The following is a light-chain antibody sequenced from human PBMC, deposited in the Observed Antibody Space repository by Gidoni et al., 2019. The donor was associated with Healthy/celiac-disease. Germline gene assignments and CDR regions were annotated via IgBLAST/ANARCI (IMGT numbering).Light chain of an antibody. V-gene: IGLV3-21*04. CDR3: QVWDSSSDHPV. CDR1: NIGSKS. Sequence: SYVLPQPPSVSVAPGKTARITCGGNNIGSKSGHWYQQKPGQAPVLVIYDDSDRPSGIPERFSGSNSGNTATLTISRVEAGDEADYYCQVWDSSSDHPVFGGGTKLTVL. J-gene: IGLJ2*01. CDR2: DDS.